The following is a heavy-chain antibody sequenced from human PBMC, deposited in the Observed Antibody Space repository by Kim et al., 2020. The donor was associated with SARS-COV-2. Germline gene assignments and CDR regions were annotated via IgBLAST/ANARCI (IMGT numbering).Heavy chain of an antibody. J-gene: IGHJ4*02. V-gene: IGHV5-10-1*01. CDR1: GYSFTSYW. D-gene: IGHD5-18*01. CDR3: ARLSRYSYGYDY. CDR2: IDPSDSYT. Sequence: GESLKISCKGSGYSFTSYWISWVRQMPGKGLEWMGRIDPSDSYTNYSPSFQGHVTIPADKPISTAYLQWSSLKASDTAMYYFARLSRYSYGYDYWGQGTLVTVSS.